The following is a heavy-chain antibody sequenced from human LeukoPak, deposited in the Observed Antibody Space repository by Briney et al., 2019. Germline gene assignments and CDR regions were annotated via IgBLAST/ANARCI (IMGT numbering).Heavy chain of an antibody. V-gene: IGHV4-34*01. D-gene: IGHD4-17*01. CDR3: ARGVGDYGYYYYGMDV. J-gene: IGHJ6*02. CDR2: INHSGST. CDR1: GGSFSGYY. Sequence: SETLSLTRAVYGGSFSGYYWSWIRQPPGKGLEWIGEINHSGSTNYNPSLKSRVTISVDTSKNQFSLKLSSVTAADTAVYYCARGVGDYGYYYYGMDVWGQGTTVTVSS.